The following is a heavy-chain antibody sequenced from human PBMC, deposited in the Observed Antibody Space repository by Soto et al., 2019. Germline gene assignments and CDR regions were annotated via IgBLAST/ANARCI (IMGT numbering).Heavy chain of an antibody. CDR1: GFTFSSFG. D-gene: IGHD5-12*01. CDR3: ARVPGLVATTMYYYYYGMDV. CDR2: IWYDGSNK. Sequence: GRSMRLSWAAAGFTFSSFGGRWVRQATGKGLEWVAVIWYDGSNKYYADSVKGRFTISRDNSKNTLYLQMNSLRAEDTAVYYCARVPGLVATTMYYYYYGMDVWGQGTTVTVSS. J-gene: IGHJ6*02. V-gene: IGHV3-33*01.